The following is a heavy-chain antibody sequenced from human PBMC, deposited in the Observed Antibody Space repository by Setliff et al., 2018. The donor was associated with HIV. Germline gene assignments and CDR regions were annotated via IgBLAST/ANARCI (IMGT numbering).Heavy chain of an antibody. CDR2: IYYSGST. J-gene: IGHJ6*02. V-gene: IGHV4-59*01. CDR1: GYSISSGYY. Sequence: SETLSLTCAVSGYSISSGYYWSWIRQPPGKGLEWIGYIYYSGSTNYNPSLKSRVTISVDTSKNQFSLKLSSVTAADTAVYYCARDSPGPQYYYYGMDVWGQGTTVTVSS. CDR3: ARDSPGPQYYYYGMDV.